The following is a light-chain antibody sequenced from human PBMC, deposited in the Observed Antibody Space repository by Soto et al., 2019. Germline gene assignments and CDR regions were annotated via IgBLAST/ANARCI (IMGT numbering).Light chain of an antibody. J-gene: IGKJ1*01. CDR1: QGISSY. Sequence: AIRMTQSPSSLSASTGDRVTITCRASQGISSYLAWYQQKPGKAPKLLIYAASTLQRGVPSRFSGSGSGTDFTLTIRCLQSEDFATYYCQQYYSYPVAFGQGTKVEIK. CDR3: QQYYSYPVA. V-gene: IGKV1-8*01. CDR2: AAS.